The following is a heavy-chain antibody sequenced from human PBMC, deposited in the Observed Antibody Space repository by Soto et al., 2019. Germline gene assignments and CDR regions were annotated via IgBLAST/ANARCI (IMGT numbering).Heavy chain of an antibody. CDR1: GFTSDDYA. V-gene: IGHV3-9*02. CDR2: IYWNSNRI. J-gene: IGHJ4*02. Sequence: EVKLVESGGGLVQPGRSLRLSCVASGFTSDDYAMHWVRQAPGKGLEWVAGIYWNSNRIDYGDSVKGRFTISRDNAEKSLYLKMNSRRPEDTAMYFCLKDVMPGGADCWGQGTLVTVSS. D-gene: IGHD3-16*01. CDR3: LKDVMPGGADC.